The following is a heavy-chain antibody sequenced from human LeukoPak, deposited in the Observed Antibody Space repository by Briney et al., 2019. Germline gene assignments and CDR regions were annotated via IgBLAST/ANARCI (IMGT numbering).Heavy chain of an antibody. CDR2: INPNSGGT. J-gene: IGHJ4*02. V-gene: IGHV1-2*02. CDR3: ARGSIAAAGTLDY. Sequence: ASVKVSCKASGYTFTGYYMHWVRQAPGQGLEWMGWINPNSGGTNYAQKFQGRVTMTRGTSISTAYMELSRLRSDDTAVYYCARGSIAAAGTLDYWGQGTLVTVSS. CDR1: GYTFTGYY. D-gene: IGHD6-13*01.